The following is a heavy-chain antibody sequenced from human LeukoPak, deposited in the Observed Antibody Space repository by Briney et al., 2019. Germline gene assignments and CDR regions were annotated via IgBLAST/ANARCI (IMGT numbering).Heavy chain of an antibody. CDR2: IPDSGGGT. J-gene: IGHJ4*02. D-gene: IGHD2-15*01. CDR3: VKEVATIGVPVFDY. V-gene: IGHV3-23*01. CDR1: GFTFSSYA. Sequence: GSLRLSCAASGFTFSSYAMSWVRQAPGKGLEWVSGIPDSGGGTYYTDSVKGRFTISRDNSKNTLYLQMDSLRGEDTAVYYYVKEVATIGVPVFDYWGQGTLVTVSS.